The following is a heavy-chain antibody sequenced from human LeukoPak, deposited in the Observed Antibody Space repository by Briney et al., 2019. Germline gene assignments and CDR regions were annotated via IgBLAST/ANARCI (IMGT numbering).Heavy chain of an antibody. CDR2: ISFDGSNK. CDR1: GFTFSSHW. D-gene: IGHD6-19*01. CDR3: AKGFAASGWLWFFDY. Sequence: GGSLRLSCAASGFTFSSHWMHWVRQAPGKGLEWVAVISFDGSNKYYGDSVKGRFTISGDNSKNTLFLQMNSLRVEDTAVYYCAKGFAASGWLWFFDYWGQGTLVTVSS. J-gene: IGHJ4*02. V-gene: IGHV3-30*18.